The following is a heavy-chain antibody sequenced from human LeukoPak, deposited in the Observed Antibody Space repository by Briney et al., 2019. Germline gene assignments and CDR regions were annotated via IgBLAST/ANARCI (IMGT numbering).Heavy chain of an antibody. CDR1: GGSISSYY. CDR2: IYYSGST. D-gene: IGHD3-22*01. CDR3: ARAGGSGYFRCRDGFDY. J-gene: IGHJ4*02. Sequence: SETLSLTCTVSGGSISSYYWSWIRQPPGKGLEWIGYIYYSGSTDYNPSLKSRVTISVDTSKNQFSLKLSSVTAADTAVYYCARAGGSGYFRCRDGFDYWGQGTLVTVSS. V-gene: IGHV4-59*01.